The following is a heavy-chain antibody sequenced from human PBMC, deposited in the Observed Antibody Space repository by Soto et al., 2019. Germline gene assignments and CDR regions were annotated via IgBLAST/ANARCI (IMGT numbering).Heavy chain of an antibody. CDR2: IYPGDSDT. V-gene: IGHV5-51*01. CDR1: GYSFTGYW. D-gene: IGHD2-2*01. J-gene: IGHJ6*02. Sequence: GESLKISCKGSGYSFTGYWIGWVRQMPGKGLEWMGIIYPGDSDTRYSPSFQGQVTISADKSISTAYLQWSSLKASDTAMYYCARSGGIVVVPAATYYYYGMDVWGQGTTVTVSS. CDR3: ARSGGIVVVPAATYYYYGMDV.